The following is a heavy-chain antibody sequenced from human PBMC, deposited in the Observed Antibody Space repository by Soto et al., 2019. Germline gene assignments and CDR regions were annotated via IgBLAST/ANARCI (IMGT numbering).Heavy chain of an antibody. J-gene: IGHJ4*02. Sequence: PGGSLRLSCEASGFTFTDHWMPWVRQAPGKGMEWVADISEDGSAKYYAESVKGRFTISRDNSKNTLSLQMNSLKVEDTALYYCASPIAARPNYFDYWGQGTLVTVSS. CDR1: GFTFTDHW. CDR3: ASPIAARPNYFDY. CDR2: ISEDGSAK. D-gene: IGHD6-6*01. V-gene: IGHV3-30*03.